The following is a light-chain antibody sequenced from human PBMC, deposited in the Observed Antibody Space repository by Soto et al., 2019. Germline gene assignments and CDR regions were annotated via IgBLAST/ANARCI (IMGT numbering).Light chain of an antibody. CDR2: AAS. Sequence: DIQMTQSPSSLSASVGDRVTITCRASQGISTYLNWYLQRPGKAPKLLIYAASSLQSGVPSRFSGSGSETDFSLTIGSLQAEDFATCSCQQSYSTRWTFGQGTKVYI. CDR1: QGISTY. V-gene: IGKV1-39*01. CDR3: QQSYSTRWT. J-gene: IGKJ1*01.